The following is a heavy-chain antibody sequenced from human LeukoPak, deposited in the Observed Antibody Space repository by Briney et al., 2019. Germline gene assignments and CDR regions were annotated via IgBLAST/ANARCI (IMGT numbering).Heavy chain of an antibody. CDR3: ARHYSAYMSGWQTPSTPFEH. J-gene: IGHJ4*02. CDR2: IYHGESS. D-gene: IGHD3-3*01. CDR1: GDSVGSTNYY. V-gene: IGHV4-39*01. Sequence: SETLSLTCTVSGDSVGSTNYYWGWIRQPPGEGLEWIGTIYHGESSFYNPSLKSRVTMSVDTSKNTFSLKLSSVTAADTAIYYCARHYSAYMSGWQTPSTPFEHWGQGNPVTVSS.